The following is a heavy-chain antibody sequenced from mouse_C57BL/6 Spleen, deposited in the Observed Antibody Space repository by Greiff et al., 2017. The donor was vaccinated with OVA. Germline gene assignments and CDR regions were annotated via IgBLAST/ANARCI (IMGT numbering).Heavy chain of an antibody. D-gene: IGHD1-2*01. V-gene: IGHV1-15*01. Sequence: QVHVKQSGAELVRPGASVTLSCKASGYTFTDYEMHWVKQTPVHGLEWIGAIDPETGGTAYNQKFKGKAILTADKSSSTAYMELRSLTSEDSAVYYCTRLGSHYDGFDYWGQGTTLTVSS. CDR2: IDPETGGT. J-gene: IGHJ2*01. CDR1: GYTFTDYE. CDR3: TRLGSHYDGFDY.